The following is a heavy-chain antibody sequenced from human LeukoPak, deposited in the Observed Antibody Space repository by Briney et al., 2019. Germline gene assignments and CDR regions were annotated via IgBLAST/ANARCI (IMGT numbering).Heavy chain of an antibody. J-gene: IGHJ4*02. CDR2: INPDTGGT. CDR3: ARDLGRGVVAATRVENY. Sequence: ASVKVSCKASGYTFTDYYMHWVRQAPGQGLEWMGWINPDTGGTNYAQNFQGSITMTRDTSISTAYMELNRLRSDDTAVYYCARDLGRGVVAATRVENYWGQGTLVTVSS. D-gene: IGHD2-15*01. CDR1: GYTFTDYY. V-gene: IGHV1-2*02.